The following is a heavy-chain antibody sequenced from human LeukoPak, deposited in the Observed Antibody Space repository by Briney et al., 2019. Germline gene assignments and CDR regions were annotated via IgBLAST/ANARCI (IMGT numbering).Heavy chain of an antibody. J-gene: IGHJ6*02. Sequence: GGSLRLSCAASGFTFSSYAMHWVRQAPGKGLEWVAVISYDGSNKYYADSVKGRFTISRDNSKNTLYLQMNSLRAEDTAVYYCAREGWDLSAFYYYGMDVWGQGTTVTASS. V-gene: IGHV3-30-3*01. CDR3: AREGWDLSAFYYYGMDV. D-gene: IGHD6-19*01. CDR2: ISYDGSNK. CDR1: GFTFSSYA.